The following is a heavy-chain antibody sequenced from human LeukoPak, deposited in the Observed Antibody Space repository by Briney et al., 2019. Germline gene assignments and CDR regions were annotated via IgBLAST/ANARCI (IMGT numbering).Heavy chain of an antibody. CDR1: GGSISSYY. V-gene: IGHV4-59*01. J-gene: IGHJ4*02. Sequence: PSETLSLTCTVSGGSISSYYWSWIRQPPGKGLEWIGYIYYSGSTNYNPSLKSRVTISVDTSKNQFSLKLGSVTAADTAVYYCARAGIVGATLYFDYWGQGTLVTVSS. D-gene: IGHD1-26*01. CDR3: ARAGIVGATLYFDY. CDR2: IYYSGST.